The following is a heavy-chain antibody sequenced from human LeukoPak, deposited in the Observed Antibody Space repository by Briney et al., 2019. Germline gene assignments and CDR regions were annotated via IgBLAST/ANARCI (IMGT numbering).Heavy chain of an antibody. D-gene: IGHD3-9*01. CDR1: GGSISSYY. Sequence: SETLSLTCNVSGGSISSYYWTWIRQSPGKGLEWIGYIFDSGGTNHNPSLKSRITISLDMSKKQFSLKLSSVTAADTAVYYCATTYYDILTGRGYYFDYWGQGTLVTVSS. V-gene: IGHV4-59*12. CDR3: ATTYYDILTGRGYYFDY. J-gene: IGHJ4*02. CDR2: IFDSGGT.